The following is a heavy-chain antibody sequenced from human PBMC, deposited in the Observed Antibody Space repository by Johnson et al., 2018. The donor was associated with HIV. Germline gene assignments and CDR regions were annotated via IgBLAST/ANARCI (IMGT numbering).Heavy chain of an antibody. CDR3: AREGGCGGDCYSGYDAFDI. D-gene: IGHD2-21*02. V-gene: IGHV3-30*04. Sequence: QVQLVESGGGVIRPGGSLRLSCAASGFTFSSYAMHWVRQAPGKGLEWVAVISYDGSNKYYADSVKGRFTISRDNSKNTLYLQMNSLRAEDTAVYYCAREGGCGGDCYSGYDAFDIWGQGTMVTVSS. CDR1: GFTFSSYA. J-gene: IGHJ3*02. CDR2: ISYDGSNK.